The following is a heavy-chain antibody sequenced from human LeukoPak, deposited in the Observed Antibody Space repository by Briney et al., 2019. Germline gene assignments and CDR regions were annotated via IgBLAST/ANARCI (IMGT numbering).Heavy chain of an antibody. J-gene: IGHJ4*02. CDR2: INPSSGST. CDR1: GYTFTTYY. D-gene: IGHD1-14*01. CDR3: ARVLGYEGQWEPLDY. Sequence: VASVKVSCKASGYTFTTYYMHWVRQAPGQGPEWMGIINPSSGSTNYAQKFQGRVSMTRDTSTSTVYMEQSSLRSEDTAVYYCARVLGYEGQWEPLDYWGQGTLVTVSS. V-gene: IGHV1-46*01.